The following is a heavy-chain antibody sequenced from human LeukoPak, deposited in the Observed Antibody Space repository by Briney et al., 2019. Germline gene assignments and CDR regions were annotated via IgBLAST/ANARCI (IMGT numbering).Heavy chain of an antibody. CDR3: AELGITMIGGV. CDR1: GLTFSSYG. CDR2: ISGSTTDI. J-gene: IGHJ6*04. Sequence: GGSLRLSCAASGLTFSSYGMHWVRQAPGKGLEWVSYISGSTTDIYYADSVKGRFTISRDNAKNSLYLQMNSLRAEDTAVYYCAELGITMIGGVWGKGTTVTISS. V-gene: IGHV3-21*01. D-gene: IGHD3-10*02.